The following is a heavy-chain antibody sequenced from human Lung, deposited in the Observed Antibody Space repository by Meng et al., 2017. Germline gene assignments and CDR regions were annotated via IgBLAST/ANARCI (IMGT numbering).Heavy chain of an antibody. CDR1: GWSFSDYY. D-gene: IGHD4-11*01. CDR3: ARGPTTMAHDFDY. CDR2: INHSGST. V-gene: IGHV4-34*01. Sequence: QVQLQAGGAGLLKPSETLSLTCVGSGWSFSDYYWSWIRQPPGKGLEWIGEINHSGSTNYNPSLESRATISVDTSQNNLSLKLSSVTAADSAVYYCARGPTTMAHDFDYWGQGTLVTVSS. J-gene: IGHJ4*02.